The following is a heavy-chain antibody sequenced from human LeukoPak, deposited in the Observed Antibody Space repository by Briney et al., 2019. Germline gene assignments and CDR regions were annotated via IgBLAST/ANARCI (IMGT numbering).Heavy chain of an antibody. CDR3: ARDGTSFVDSSGYRSYFDY. CDR2: IWYDGSNK. V-gene: IGHV3-33*08. D-gene: IGHD3-22*01. J-gene: IGHJ4*02. Sequence: GGSLRLSCEPSGFTCRNYWMRWVRQAPGKGLEWVAVIWYDGSNKYYADSVKGRFTISRDNSKNTLYLQMNSLRAEDTAVYYCARDGTSFVDSSGYRSYFDYWGQGTLVTVSS. CDR1: GFTCRNYW.